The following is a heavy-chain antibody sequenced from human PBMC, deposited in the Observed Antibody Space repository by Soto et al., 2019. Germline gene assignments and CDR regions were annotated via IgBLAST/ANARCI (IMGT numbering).Heavy chain of an antibody. CDR1: GGSFSGYY. J-gene: IGHJ4*02. Sequence: SETLSLTCAVYGGSFSGYYWSWIRQPPGKGLEWIGEINHSGSTNYNPSLKSRVTISVDTSKNQFSLKLSSVTAADTAVYYCASSYCSGGSCYSIRFDYWGKGTLVKVYS. V-gene: IGHV4-34*01. CDR2: INHSGST. D-gene: IGHD2-15*01. CDR3: ASSYCSGGSCYSIRFDY.